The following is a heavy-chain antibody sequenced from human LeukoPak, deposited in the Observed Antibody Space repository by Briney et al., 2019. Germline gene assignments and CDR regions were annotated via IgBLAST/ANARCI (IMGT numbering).Heavy chain of an antibody. CDR3: ARGFIVENYLDY. D-gene: IGHD3-16*02. V-gene: IGHV3-23*01. CDR1: GFTFSSYA. J-gene: IGHJ4*02. Sequence: GGSLRLSCAASGFTFSSYAMSWVRQAPGKGLEWVSAISGSGGSTYYADSVKGRFTISRDNSKDTLYLQMNSLRAEDTAVYYCARGFIVENYLDYWGQGTLVTVSS. CDR2: ISGSGGST.